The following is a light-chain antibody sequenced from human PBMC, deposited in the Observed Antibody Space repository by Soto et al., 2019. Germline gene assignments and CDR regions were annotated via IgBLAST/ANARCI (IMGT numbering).Light chain of an antibody. CDR2: DVS. CDR3: SSYTSSSLYV. CDR1: GSDVGGYNY. Sequence: QSALTQPASVSGSPGQSITISCTGTGSDVGGYNYVSWYQQHPGKAPKLMIYDVSNRPSGVSNRFSGSNSGNTASLTISGLQAEDEADYYCSSYTSSSLYVFGTGTKLTVL. V-gene: IGLV2-14*01. J-gene: IGLJ1*01.